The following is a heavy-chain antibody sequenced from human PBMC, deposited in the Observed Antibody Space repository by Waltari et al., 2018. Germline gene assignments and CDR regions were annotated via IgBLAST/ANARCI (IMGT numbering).Heavy chain of an antibody. J-gene: IGHJ4*02. CDR2: IYGKGAST. Sequence: GYYWNWIRQPPGKGLEWIGNIYGKGASTNYSPSLKSRVTISKDTSKNYFFLNLTSVTAADTAIYYCARKWNSGSWKFDLWGQGLLVTVSS. CDR1: GYY. V-gene: IGHV4-34*11. CDR3: ARKWNSGSWKFDL. D-gene: IGHD6-25*01.